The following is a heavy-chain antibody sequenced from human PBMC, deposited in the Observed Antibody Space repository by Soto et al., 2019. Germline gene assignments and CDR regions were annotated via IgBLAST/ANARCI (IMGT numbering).Heavy chain of an antibody. CDR2: IWYDGSNK. CDR1: GFSFSSYG. J-gene: IGHJ3*01. Sequence: GSLRLSCAASGFSFSSYGMHWVRQAPGKGLDWVAVIWYDGSNKYYAESVKGRFTISRDNSKNTLYVQMNSLTVEDTAVYYCARAQYTGSYFDACDVWGQGTMVTVSS. V-gene: IGHV3-33*03. CDR3: ARAQYTGSYFDACDV. D-gene: IGHD1-26*01.